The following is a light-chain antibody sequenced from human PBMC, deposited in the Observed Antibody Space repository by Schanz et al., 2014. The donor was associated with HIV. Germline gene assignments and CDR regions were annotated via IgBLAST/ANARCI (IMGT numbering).Light chain of an antibody. Sequence: QSALTQPASVSGSPGQSITISCTGTSSDVGGYNYVSWYQQHPGKAPKLMIYDVTNRPSGVSNRFSGSKSGNTASLTISGLQSEDEGDYYCATWYDGLEAWVFGGGTKLTVL. J-gene: IGLJ3*02. V-gene: IGLV2-14*03. CDR1: SSDVGGYNY. CDR2: DVT. CDR3: ATWYDGLEAWV.